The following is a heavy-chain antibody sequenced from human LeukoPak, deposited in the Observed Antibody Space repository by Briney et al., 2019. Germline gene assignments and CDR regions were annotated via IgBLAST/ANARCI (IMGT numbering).Heavy chain of an antibody. CDR2: ISGGSGYI. CDR3: ARAIAVAEGY. Sequence: GGSLRLSCAASGFTFSSYSMNWVRQAPGKGLEWVSYISGGSGYIYYADSMKGRFTISRDNAKNSLYLQMNSLRAEDAAVYYCARAIAVAEGYWGQGTLVTVSS. J-gene: IGHJ4*02. CDR1: GFTFSSYS. D-gene: IGHD6-19*01. V-gene: IGHV3-21*01.